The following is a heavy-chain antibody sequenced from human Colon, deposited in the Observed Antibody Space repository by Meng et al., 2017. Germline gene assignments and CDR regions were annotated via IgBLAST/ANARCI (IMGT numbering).Heavy chain of an antibody. V-gene: IGHV5-51*01. Sequence: GESLKISCKGSGYTFTRYWIAWVRQTPGKGLEWMGIIYPGDSETRYSPSFQGQVIISADKSITTAFLQWSSLQASDTAIYYCARLEGSDSNYYLFGMDVWGQGTTVTVSS. J-gene: IGHJ6*02. CDR2: IYPGDSET. CDR3: ARLEGSDSNYYLFGMDV. CDR1: GYTFTRYW. D-gene: IGHD2-21*02.